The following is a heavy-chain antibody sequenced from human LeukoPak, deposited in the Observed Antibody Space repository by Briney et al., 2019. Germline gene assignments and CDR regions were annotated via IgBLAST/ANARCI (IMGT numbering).Heavy chain of an antibody. CDR1: GYTFTTYW. CDR2: IYPGDSDT. Sequence: GESLKISCKGSGYTFTTYWIGWVRQMPGKGLEWMGIIYPGDSDTRYSPSFQGQVTISVDKSISTAYLQWSSLKASDTAMYYCARHPDRSGYYSRGYYYHMDVWGKGTTATVSS. J-gene: IGHJ6*03. V-gene: IGHV5-51*01. D-gene: IGHD3-22*01. CDR3: ARHPDRSGYYSRGYYYHMDV.